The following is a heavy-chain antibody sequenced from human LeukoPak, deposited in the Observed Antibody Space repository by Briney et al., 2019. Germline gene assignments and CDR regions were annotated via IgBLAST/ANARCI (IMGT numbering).Heavy chain of an antibody. CDR3: ARSDSSGYYPDY. J-gene: IGHJ4*02. D-gene: IGHD3-22*01. CDR1: GFTFSSYA. V-gene: IGHV3-30-3*01. CDR2: ISYDGSNK. Sequence: PGGSLRLSCAASGFTFSSYAMHWVRQAPGKGLEWVAVISYDGSNKYYADSVKGRFTISRDNSKNTLYLQMNSLRAEDTAVYYCARSDSSGYYPDYWGQGTLVTVSS.